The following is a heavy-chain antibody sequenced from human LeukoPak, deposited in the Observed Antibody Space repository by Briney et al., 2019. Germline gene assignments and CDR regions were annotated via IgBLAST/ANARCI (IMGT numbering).Heavy chain of an antibody. V-gene: IGHV3-74*01. CDR2: INSDGSST. CDR3: ARGGDGTVAPSVLRH. Sequence: GGSLRLSCVASGFTFGGCWMHWVRQVPGKGLVWVSRINSDGSSTRYADSVKGRFTISRDNAKNTLYLQMNSLRAEDTAVYYCARGGDGTVAPSVLRHWGQGTLVTVSS. CDR1: GFTFGGCW. J-gene: IGHJ1*01. D-gene: IGHD2-15*01.